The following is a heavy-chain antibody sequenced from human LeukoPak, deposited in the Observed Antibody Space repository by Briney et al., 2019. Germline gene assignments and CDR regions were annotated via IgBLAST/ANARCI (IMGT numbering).Heavy chain of an antibody. Sequence: PSETLSLTCAVYGGSFSGYYWSWIRQPPGKGLEWIGEINHSGSTNYNPSLKSRVTISVDTSKNQFSLKLSSVTAADTAVYYCARAGYYDSSGQSLDVWGQGTTVTVSS. CDR1: GGSFSGYY. J-gene: IGHJ6*02. D-gene: IGHD3-22*01. CDR2: INHSGST. V-gene: IGHV4-34*01. CDR3: ARAGYYDSSGQSLDV.